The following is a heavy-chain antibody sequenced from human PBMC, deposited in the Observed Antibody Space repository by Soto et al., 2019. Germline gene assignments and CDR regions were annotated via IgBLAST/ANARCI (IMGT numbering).Heavy chain of an antibody. D-gene: IGHD3-22*01. Sequence: QVQLQQWGAGLLKPSETLSLTCAVYGGSFSGYYWRWIRQPPGKGLEWIGEINHSGSTNYNPSLKGRVTISVDTSKNQFSLKLSSVAAADTAVYYCARGRGVTMIVVAYNWFDPWGQGTLVTVSS. J-gene: IGHJ5*02. CDR1: GGSFSGYY. CDR3: ARGRGVTMIVVAYNWFDP. CDR2: INHSGST. V-gene: IGHV4-34*01.